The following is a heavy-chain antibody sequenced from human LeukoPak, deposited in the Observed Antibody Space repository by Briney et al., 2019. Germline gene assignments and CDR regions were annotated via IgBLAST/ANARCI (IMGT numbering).Heavy chain of an antibody. D-gene: IGHD4-17*01. Sequence: PGGSLRLSCAASGFTFSSYSMNWVRQAPGKGLEWVSSISSSSSYIYYADSVKGRFTISRDNAKNSLYLQMNSLRAEDTAVYYCARHDDYGDHNSLLDAFDLWGQGTMVTVSS. V-gene: IGHV3-21*01. CDR3: ARHDDYGDHNSLLDAFDL. CDR2: ISSSSSYI. J-gene: IGHJ3*01. CDR1: GFTFSSYS.